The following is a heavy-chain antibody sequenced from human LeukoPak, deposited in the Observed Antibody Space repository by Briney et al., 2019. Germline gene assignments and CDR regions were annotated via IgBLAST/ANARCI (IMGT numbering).Heavy chain of an antibody. CDR2: ISSSSSYI. J-gene: IGHJ4*02. CDR3: ARGKRSSGYYVYDY. D-gene: IGHD3-22*01. Sequence: PGGCLRLSCAASGFTFSSYSMNWVRQAPGKGLEWVSSISSSSSYIYYADSVKGRFTISRDNAKNSLYLQMNSLRAEDTAVYYCARGKRSSGYYVYDYWGQGTLVTASS. CDR1: GFTFSSYS. V-gene: IGHV3-21*01.